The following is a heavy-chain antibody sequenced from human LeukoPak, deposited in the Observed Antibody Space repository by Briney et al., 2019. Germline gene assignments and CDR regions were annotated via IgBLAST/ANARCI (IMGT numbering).Heavy chain of an antibody. CDR3: AKDYYDSTGYYYFDT. Sequence: GRSLRLSCAASGFAFSSYGMHWVRQAPGKGLEGVAFILSDGSNKYYADSVKGRFTISRDNSKNTLYLQMNSLRAEDTAVYYCAKDYYDSTGYYYFDTWGQGTLVTVSS. V-gene: IGHV3-30*18. CDR1: GFAFSSYG. D-gene: IGHD3-22*01. J-gene: IGHJ4*02. CDR2: ILSDGSNK.